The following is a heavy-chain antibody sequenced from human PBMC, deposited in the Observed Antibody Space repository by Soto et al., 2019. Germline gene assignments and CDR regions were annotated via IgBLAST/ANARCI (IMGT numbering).Heavy chain of an antibody. CDR3: AKVELHYAFDI. CDR2: ISYDGSNK. J-gene: IGHJ3*02. D-gene: IGHD1-7*01. Sequence: GGSLRLSCAASGFTFSSYGMHWVRQAPGKGLEWVAVISYDGSNKYYADSVKGRFTISRDNSKNTLYLQMNSLRAEDTAVYYCAKVELHYAFDIWGQGKMVTVSS. CDR1: GFTFSSYG. V-gene: IGHV3-30*18.